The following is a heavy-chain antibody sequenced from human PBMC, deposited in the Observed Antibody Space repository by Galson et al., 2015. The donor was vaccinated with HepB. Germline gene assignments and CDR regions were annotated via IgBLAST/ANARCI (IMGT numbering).Heavy chain of an antibody. CDR2: INAGNGNT. CDR1: GYTFTSYA. D-gene: IGHD3-10*01. CDR3: ARVSSIRGPAYYFDY. Sequence: SVKVSCKASGYTFTSYAMHWVRQAPGQRLEWMGWINAGNGNTKYSQKFQGRVTITRDTSASTAYMELSSLRSEDTAVYYCARVSSIRGPAYYFDYWGQGTLVTVSS. J-gene: IGHJ4*02. V-gene: IGHV1-3*01.